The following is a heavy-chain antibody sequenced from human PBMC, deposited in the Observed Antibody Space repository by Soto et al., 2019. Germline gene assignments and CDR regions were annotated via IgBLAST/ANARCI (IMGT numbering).Heavy chain of an antibody. J-gene: IGHJ4*02. CDR3: VREFTMXRREGDH. Sequence: LXXSCAASGSTFSXXXXXWVRQTPXXXLXWLAVISFDGSSQYYADPVKGRFTISRXXXXXXLFLQMDSLRPGDTAVYYCVREFTMXRREGDHWGQGTQVTVSS. CDR1: GSTFSXXX. D-gene: IGHD2-2*01. CDR2: ISFDGSSQ. V-gene: IGHV3-30-3*01.